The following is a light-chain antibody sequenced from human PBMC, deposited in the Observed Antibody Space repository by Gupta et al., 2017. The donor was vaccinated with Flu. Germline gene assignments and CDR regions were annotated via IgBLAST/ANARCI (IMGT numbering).Light chain of an antibody. CDR2: INSDGSH. V-gene: IGLV4-69*01. Sequence: QPVLTQSPSASASLGASVKLTCTLSSGHSSYAIAWHQQQPEKAPRYLMKINSDGSHTKGDGIPDRFSGSSSGAERHLTISSLQSEDEADYYCQTWGASTWVFGGGTKLTVL. CDR1: SGHSSYA. J-gene: IGLJ3*02. CDR3: QTWGASTWV.